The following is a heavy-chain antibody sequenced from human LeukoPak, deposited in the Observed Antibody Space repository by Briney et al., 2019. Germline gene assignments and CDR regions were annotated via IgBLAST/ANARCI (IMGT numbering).Heavy chain of an antibody. D-gene: IGHD1-26*01. Sequence: GGSLRLSCTASGFTFGDYAMSWVRQAPGKGLEWVGFIRSKAYGGTTEYAASVKGRFTISRDDSKSIAYLQMNSLKTEDTAVCYCTSVGAGAFDYWGQGTLVTVSS. J-gene: IGHJ4*02. V-gene: IGHV3-49*04. CDR2: IRSKAYGGTT. CDR3: TSVGAGAFDY. CDR1: GFTFGDYA.